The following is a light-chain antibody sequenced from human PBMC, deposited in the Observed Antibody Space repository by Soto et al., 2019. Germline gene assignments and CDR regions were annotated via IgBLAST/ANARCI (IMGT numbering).Light chain of an antibody. CDR1: QSVSMN. J-gene: IGKJ2*01. V-gene: IGKV3-15*01. CDR2: AAS. CDR3: QQYGGSPPYT. Sequence: EIVMTQSPVTLSVSPGERATLSCRASQSVSMNLAWYQQRPGQVPRLLIYAASTRAAGVPARFSGSGANTDFTLTISSLQSEDFAVYYCQQYGGSPPYTFGQGTRLEIK.